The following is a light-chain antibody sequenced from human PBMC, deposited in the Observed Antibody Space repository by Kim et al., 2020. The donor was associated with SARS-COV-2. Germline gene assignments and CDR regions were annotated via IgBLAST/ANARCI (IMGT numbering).Light chain of an antibody. J-gene: IGKJ5*01. V-gene: IGKV1-5*03. CDR1: QSFSSW. CDR2: KTS. Sequence: DIQMTQSPSTLSASVGDRVTITCRASQSFSSWLAWYQQKPGKVPKLLIYKTSILESGVPSRFSGSGSGTEFTLTISSLQPDDFATYYCQQYNAFPITFGLGTRLEIK. CDR3: QQYNAFPIT.